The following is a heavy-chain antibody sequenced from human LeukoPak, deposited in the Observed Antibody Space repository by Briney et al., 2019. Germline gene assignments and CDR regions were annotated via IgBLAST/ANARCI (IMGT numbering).Heavy chain of an antibody. D-gene: IGHD5-12*01. V-gene: IGHV1-2*02. CDR2: INPNSGGT. J-gene: IGHJ4*02. CDR1: GYTFTGYY. Sequence: ASVKVSCKASGYTFTGYYMHWVRQAPGQGLEWMGWINPNSGGTNYAQKFQGRVTMTRDTSISTAYVELSSLRSDDTAVYYCARDPSEDIVAYFDYWGQGTLVTVSS. CDR3: ARDPSEDIVAYFDY.